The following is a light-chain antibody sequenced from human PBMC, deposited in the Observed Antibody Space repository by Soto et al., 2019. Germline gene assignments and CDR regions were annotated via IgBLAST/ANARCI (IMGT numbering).Light chain of an antibody. J-gene: IGLJ3*02. V-gene: IGLV2-8*01. CDR1: SNDVGGYNY. Sequence: QSALTQPPSASGSPGQSVTISCTGTSNDVGGYNYVSWYQQHPGKAPKLVIYEVIKRPSGVPDRFSGSKSGNTASLTVSGLQAEDESDYYCSSNAGGNNVVFGGGTKLTVL. CDR2: EVI. CDR3: SSNAGGNNVV.